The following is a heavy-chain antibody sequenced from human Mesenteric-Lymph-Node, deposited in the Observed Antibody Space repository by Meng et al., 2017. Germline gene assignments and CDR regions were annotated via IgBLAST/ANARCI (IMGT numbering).Heavy chain of an antibody. D-gene: IGHD3-9*01. V-gene: IGHV3-74*01. Sequence: GESLKISCAASGFTFSTYSMHWIRQVPGKGLVWVAQIKPDGRTTAYVDSVKGRFTISRDNAKSTVYLQMNSLRVDDAAVYYCAIFWFKADWDFWGQGTLVTVSS. CDR1: GFTFSTYS. J-gene: IGHJ4*02. CDR3: AIFWFKADWDF. CDR2: IKPDGRTT.